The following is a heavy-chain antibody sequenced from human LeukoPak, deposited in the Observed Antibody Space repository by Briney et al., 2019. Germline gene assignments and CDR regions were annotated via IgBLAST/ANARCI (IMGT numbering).Heavy chain of an antibody. D-gene: IGHD2-2*01. J-gene: IGHJ6*02. CDR2: IIPIFGTA. Sequence: GASVKVSCKASGYTFTSYYMHWVRQAPGQGLEWMGGIIPIFGTANYAQKFQGRVTITTDTSASTAYMELSSLRSEDTAVYYCARLPAANYYYYGMDVWGQGTTVTVSS. V-gene: IGHV1-69*05. CDR1: GYTFTSYY. CDR3: ARLPAANYYYYGMDV.